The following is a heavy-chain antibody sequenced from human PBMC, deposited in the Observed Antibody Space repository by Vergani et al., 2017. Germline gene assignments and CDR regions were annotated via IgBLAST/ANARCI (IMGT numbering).Heavy chain of an antibody. CDR1: GGSFSDFY. V-gene: IGHV4-34*10. J-gene: IGHJ5*02. CDR2: IDYSGDI. D-gene: IGHD4-11*01. CDR3: ARRSTVGTPLRWFDP. Sequence: QVQLQESGPGLVKPSDTLSLTCAVYGGSFSDFYCSWVRQSPGKGLEWIGEIDYSGDINYNPPFQSRATVSVDRSNNQFSLRLSSVTAADTAMYYCARRSTVGTPLRWFDPWGQGTLVVVSS.